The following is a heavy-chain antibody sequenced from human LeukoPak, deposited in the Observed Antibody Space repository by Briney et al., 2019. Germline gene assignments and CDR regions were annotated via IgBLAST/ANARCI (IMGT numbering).Heavy chain of an antibody. J-gene: IGHJ4*02. CDR2: IYHSGSI. V-gene: IGHV4-38-2*02. Sequence: SETLSLNCTVSGYSISNGYFWGWIRQPPGKGLECIGTIYHSGSIYYNPSLKGRVTISVDTSKNQFSLKLNSLTAADTAVYYCARGTWSAGMRMRGYYFDDWGQGTLVTVSS. CDR1: GYSISNGYF. CDR3: ARGTWSAGMRMRGYYFDD. D-gene: IGHD6-19*01.